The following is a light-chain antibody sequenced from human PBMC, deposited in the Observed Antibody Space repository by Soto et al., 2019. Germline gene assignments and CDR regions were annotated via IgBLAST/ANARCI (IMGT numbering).Light chain of an antibody. V-gene: IGKV1-5*03. CDR3: QLYNTYSGT. J-gene: IGKJ1*01. CDR2: RAS. Sequence: DIQMTQSPSTLSASIGDTVTITCRASQSISSWLAWYQQKPGKAPKLLIYRASTLQSGVPSRFSAGGSGTEFILTISSLQPDDFATYYCQLYNTYSGTFGQGTKVDIK. CDR1: QSISSW.